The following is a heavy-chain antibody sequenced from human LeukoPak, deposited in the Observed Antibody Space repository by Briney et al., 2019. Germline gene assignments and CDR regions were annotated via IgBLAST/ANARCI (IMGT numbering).Heavy chain of an antibody. V-gene: IGHV5-51*01. D-gene: IGHD3-9*01. Sequence: ESRKISCKGSGYSFTSYWIGWVRHMPEKGLEWMGIIYPGDSDTRYSPSFQGQVTISADKSISTAYLQWSSLKASDTAMYYCARQDYDILTGYYSYFDYWGQGTLVTVSS. CDR2: IYPGDSDT. CDR1: GYSFTSYW. CDR3: ARQDYDILTGYYSYFDY. J-gene: IGHJ4*02.